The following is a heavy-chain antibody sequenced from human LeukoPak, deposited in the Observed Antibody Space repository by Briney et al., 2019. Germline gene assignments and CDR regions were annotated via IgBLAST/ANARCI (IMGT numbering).Heavy chain of an antibody. CDR2: IYYSGST. Sequence: SETLSLTCTVSGGPTGSSSYYWAWIRPPPGKGLEWVGSIYYSGSTYYNPYLKSRVAISVETSKNKFSLQVSSVTAEDTAVYYCARQTWIELWHFDYWGQGALVTVSS. CDR3: ARQTWIELWHFDY. D-gene: IGHD5-18*01. J-gene: IGHJ4*02. V-gene: IGHV4-39*01. CDR1: GGPTGSSSYY.